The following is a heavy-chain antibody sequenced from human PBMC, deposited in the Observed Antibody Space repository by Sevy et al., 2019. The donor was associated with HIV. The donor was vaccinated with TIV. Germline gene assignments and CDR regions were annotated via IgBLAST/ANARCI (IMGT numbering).Heavy chain of an antibody. CDR1: GFNFRTYS. V-gene: IGHV3-21*04. J-gene: IGHJ4*01. D-gene: IGHD3-3*01. CDR2: ISDDSRYI. Sequence: GGSLRLSCVASGFNFRTYSMNWVRQAPGKGLEWLSSISDDSRYIYYSDSVKGRFTISRANAKNLLFLQMNNLRVEDTAIYYCARDFTIFGVVSGIDYWGQGNLVTVS. CDR3: ARDFTIFGVVSGIDY.